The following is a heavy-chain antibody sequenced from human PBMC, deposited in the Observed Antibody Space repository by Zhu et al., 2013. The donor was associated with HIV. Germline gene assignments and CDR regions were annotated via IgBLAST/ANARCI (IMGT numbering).Heavy chain of an antibody. V-gene: IGHV1-69-2*01. D-gene: IGHD4-17*01. Sequence: EVQLAQSGAEVKKPGATVKISCKVSGYTFTEYIHWVQQAPGKGLEWVGLVDPEDGETIYAEKFQGRVTLSADTSTDTAYMELSSLRSEDTAVYYCATKEPTVDIFDYWGQGTLVTVSS. CDR1: GYTFTEY. J-gene: IGHJ4*02. CDR2: VDPEDGET. CDR3: ATKEPTVDIFDY.